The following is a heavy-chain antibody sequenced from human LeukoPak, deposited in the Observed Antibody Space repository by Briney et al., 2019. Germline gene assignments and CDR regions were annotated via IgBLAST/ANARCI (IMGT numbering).Heavy chain of an antibody. CDR1: GGSISSSKYY. Sequence: SETLSLTCTVSGGSISSSKYYWGWIRQPPGKRLEWIGTIFNSGSTHYNPSLKSRVTISVDTSKNQFSLNLSSVTAADTAVYYCARGSGYGAFDYWGQGTLVTVSS. J-gene: IGHJ4*02. V-gene: IGHV4-39*07. CDR3: ARGSGYGAFDY. CDR2: IFNSGST. D-gene: IGHD3-22*01.